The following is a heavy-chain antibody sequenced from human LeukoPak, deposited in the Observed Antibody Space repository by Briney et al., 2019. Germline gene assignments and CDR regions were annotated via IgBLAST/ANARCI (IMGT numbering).Heavy chain of an antibody. CDR2: ISYDGSNK. D-gene: IGHD4-17*01. Sequence: GGSLRLSCSASGFTFSSYAMHWVRQAPGKGLEWVAVISYDGSNKYYADSVKGRFTISRDNSKNTLYLQMNSLRAEDTAVYYCARDRSPYSGYGDLVGYWGQGTLVTVSS. CDR1: GFTFSSYA. V-gene: IGHV3-30-3*01. J-gene: IGHJ4*02. CDR3: ARDRSPYSGYGDLVGY.